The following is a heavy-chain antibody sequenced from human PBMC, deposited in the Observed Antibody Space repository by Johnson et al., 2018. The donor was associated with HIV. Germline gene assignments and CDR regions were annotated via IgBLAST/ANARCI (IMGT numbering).Heavy chain of an antibody. J-gene: IGHJ3*02. V-gene: IGHV3-30*02. Sequence: QVQLVESGGGLVQPGGSLRLSCATSGFTFSNYGMHWVRQAPGKGLAWVAFIRYDGSKSDYGDSVKGRFNISRDNSKNTISLNMNRLTNEDTAVYYCAKDMTAYFNFWSGYDQALDMWGQGTMVTVSS. CDR2: IRYDGSKS. CDR1: GFTFSNYG. CDR3: AKDMTAYFNFWSGYDQALDM. D-gene: IGHD3-3*01.